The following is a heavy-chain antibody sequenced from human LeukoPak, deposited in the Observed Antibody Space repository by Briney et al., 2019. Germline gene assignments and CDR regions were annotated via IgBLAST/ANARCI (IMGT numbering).Heavy chain of an antibody. V-gene: IGHV3-30-3*01. CDR2: ISYDGYNK. J-gene: IGHJ6*02. CDR1: GFTLSKFA. D-gene: IGHD3-22*01. CDR3: ARGVDSWKYNGLDV. Sequence: PGGSLRLSCAASGFTLSKFAIHWARQAPAKGLEWVAVISYDGYNKYYADSVKGRFSISRDKSTNTLSLQMNRLRDEDTAVYYCARGVDSWKYNGLDVWGQGTTVTVSS.